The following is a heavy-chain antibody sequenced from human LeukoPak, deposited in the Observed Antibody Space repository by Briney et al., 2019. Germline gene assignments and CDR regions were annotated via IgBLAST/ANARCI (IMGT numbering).Heavy chain of an antibody. CDR2: IKQDGSEK. Sequence: QSGGSLRLSCAASGFTFSSYWMSWVRQAPGKGLEWVANIKQDGSEKYYVDSVKGRFTISRDNAKNSLYLQMNSLRAEDTAVYYCAREGGTTYGDYEDYWGQGTLVTVSS. CDR3: AREGGTTYGDYEDY. V-gene: IGHV3-7*01. D-gene: IGHD4-17*01. J-gene: IGHJ4*02. CDR1: GFTFSSYW.